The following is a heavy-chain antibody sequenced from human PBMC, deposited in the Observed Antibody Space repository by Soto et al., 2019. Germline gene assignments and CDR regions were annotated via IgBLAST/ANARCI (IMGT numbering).Heavy chain of an antibody. CDR1: GGSISSGGYS. D-gene: IGHD3-3*01. CDR3: ARSYGITIFGVVPGGNWFDP. Sequence: PSETLSLTCAVSGGSISSGGYSWSWIRQPPGKGLEWIGYIYYSGSTYYNPSLKSRVTISVDTSKNQFSLKLSSVTAADTAVYYCARSYGITIFGVVPGGNWFDPWGQGTLVTVSS. V-gene: IGHV4-30-4*08. CDR2: IYYSGST. J-gene: IGHJ5*02.